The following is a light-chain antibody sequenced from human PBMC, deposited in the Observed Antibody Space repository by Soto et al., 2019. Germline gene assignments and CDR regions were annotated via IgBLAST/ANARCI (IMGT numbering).Light chain of an antibody. Sequence: SYELTQPPSVSVAPGKTARITCGGNNIGSKSVPGYQQKPGQAPVLVIYYDSDRPSGIPERFSGYNSGNTATLTISRVEAGDEADYYCQVWDSSSDHPVFGGGTKLTVL. CDR2: YDS. V-gene: IGLV3-21*04. CDR1: NIGSKS. J-gene: IGLJ2*01. CDR3: QVWDSSSDHPV.